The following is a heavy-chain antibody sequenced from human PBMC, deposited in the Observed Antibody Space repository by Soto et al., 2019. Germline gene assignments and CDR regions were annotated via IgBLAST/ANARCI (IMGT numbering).Heavy chain of an antibody. Sequence: GGSLRLSCAASGFTFSSYGMHWVRQAPGKGLEWVAVIWYDGSNKYYADSVKGRFTISRDNSKNTLYLQMNSLRAEDTAVYYCARDRDCSGGSCYSGDAFDIWGQGTMVTVSS. V-gene: IGHV3-33*01. J-gene: IGHJ3*02. D-gene: IGHD2-15*01. CDR1: GFTFSSYG. CDR2: IWYDGSNK. CDR3: ARDRDCSGGSCYSGDAFDI.